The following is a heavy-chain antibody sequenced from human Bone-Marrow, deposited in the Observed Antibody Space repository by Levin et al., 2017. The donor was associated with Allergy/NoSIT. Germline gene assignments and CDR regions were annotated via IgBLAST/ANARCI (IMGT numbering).Heavy chain of an antibody. CDR1: GDSFTRYW. D-gene: IGHD3-22*01. CDR3: ARQQYYYDRRAPDTPYYFDS. Sequence: PGESLKISCKGSGDSFTRYWIAWVRQMPGKGLEWMGSIYPHDSDTRYSPSFQGQVTISADKSISAAYLQWTSLRPSDTAMYYCARQQYYYDRRAPDTPYYFDSWGQGTLVTVSS. CDR2: IYPHDSDT. V-gene: IGHV5-51*01. J-gene: IGHJ4*02.